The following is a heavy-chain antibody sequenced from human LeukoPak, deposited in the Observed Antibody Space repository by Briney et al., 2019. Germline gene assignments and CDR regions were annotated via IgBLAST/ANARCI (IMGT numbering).Heavy chain of an antibody. Sequence: GGSLRLSCAASGFTFSDYYMSWIRQAPGKGLEWVSYISSSGSTIYYADSVKGRFTISRDNAKNSLYLQMNSLRAEDTAVYYCAGAASSSWTDFASWGQGTPVTVSS. CDR1: GFTFSDYY. D-gene: IGHD6-13*01. J-gene: IGHJ4*02. V-gene: IGHV3-11*01. CDR2: ISSSGSTI. CDR3: AGAASSSWTDFAS.